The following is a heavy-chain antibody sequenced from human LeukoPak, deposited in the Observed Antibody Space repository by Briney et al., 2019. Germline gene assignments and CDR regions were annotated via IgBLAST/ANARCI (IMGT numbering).Heavy chain of an antibody. Sequence: GGSLRLSCAASGFTFSGSAMHWVRQASGKGLEWVGRIRSKANSYATAYVASVKGRFTISRDDSKNTAYLQMNSLKTEDTAVYYCTVTYYYGSGSYWGIDYWGQGTLVTVSS. V-gene: IGHV3-73*01. CDR2: IRSKANSYAT. CDR3: TVTYYYGSGSYWGIDY. D-gene: IGHD3-10*01. J-gene: IGHJ4*02. CDR1: GFTFSGSA.